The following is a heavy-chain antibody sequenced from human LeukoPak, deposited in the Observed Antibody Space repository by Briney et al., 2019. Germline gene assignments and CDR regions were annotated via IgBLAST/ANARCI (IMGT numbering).Heavy chain of an antibody. CDR2: IYYSGST. D-gene: IGHD2-15*01. CDR3: ASSISIRGYYYYGMDV. Sequence: SETLSPTCTVSGGSISSYYWSWIRQPPGKGLEWIGYIYYSGSTNYNPSLKSRVTISVDTSKNQFSLKLSSVTAADTAVYYCASSISIRGYYYYGMDVWGQGTTVTVSS. J-gene: IGHJ6*02. V-gene: IGHV4-59*01. CDR1: GGSISSYY.